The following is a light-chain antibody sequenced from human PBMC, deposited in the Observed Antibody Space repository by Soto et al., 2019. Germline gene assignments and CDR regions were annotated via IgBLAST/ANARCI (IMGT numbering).Light chain of an antibody. CDR1: RSVSTD. CDR3: QQYNSWPLT. CDR2: DTS. V-gene: IGKV3-15*01. J-gene: IGKJ4*01. Sequence: ETVMTQSPATVSVSPGERATLSCRASRSVSTDLAWYQQKPGQAPRLLIYDTSARATGIPARFSGSGSGTEFTLTISSLQSEDFAVYFCQQYNSWPLTFGGGTKVEIK.